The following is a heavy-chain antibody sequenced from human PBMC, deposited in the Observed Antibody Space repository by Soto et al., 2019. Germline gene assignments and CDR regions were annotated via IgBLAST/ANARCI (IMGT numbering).Heavy chain of an antibody. V-gene: IGHV3-72*01. Sequence: GGSLRLSCAASGFTFSDYFMDWVRQAPGKGLEWVARIRKRPNGYSTEYGASVKGRFTMPRDDSSDSVFLQMNSLKTDDTAIYCCARGYSRTSRSRSFDYWGQGTLVTVSS. D-gene: IGHD1-1*01. CDR3: ARGYSRTSRSRSFDY. J-gene: IGHJ4*02. CDR2: IRKRPNGYST. CDR1: GFTFSDYF.